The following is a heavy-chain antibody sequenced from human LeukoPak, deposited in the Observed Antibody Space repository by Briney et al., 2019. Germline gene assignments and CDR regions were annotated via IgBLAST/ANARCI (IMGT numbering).Heavy chain of an antibody. V-gene: IGHV3-23*01. Sequence: PGGSLRLPCAASGFTFSSYAMSWVRQAPGKGLEWVSAISGSGGSTYYADSVKGRFTISRDNSKNTLYLQMNSLRAEDTAVYYCAKAYDYVWGSYRKTYYYYGMDVWGQGTTVTVSS. D-gene: IGHD3-16*02. J-gene: IGHJ6*02. CDR3: AKAYDYVWGSYRKTYYYYGMDV. CDR1: GFTFSSYA. CDR2: ISGSGGST.